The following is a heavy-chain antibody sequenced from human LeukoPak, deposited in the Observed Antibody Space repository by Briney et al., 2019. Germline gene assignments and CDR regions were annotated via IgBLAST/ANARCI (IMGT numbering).Heavy chain of an antibody. D-gene: IGHD5-12*01. J-gene: IGHJ4*02. V-gene: IGHV3-7*01. Sequence: GGSLRLSCAASGFTFSSYWMSWVRQAPGKGLEWVANIKQDGSEKYYVDSVKGRFTISRDNSKNTLYLQMNSLRAEDTAVYYCAREVATIGTYYFDYWGQGTLVTVSS. CDR1: GFTFSSYW. CDR2: IKQDGSEK. CDR3: AREVATIGTYYFDY.